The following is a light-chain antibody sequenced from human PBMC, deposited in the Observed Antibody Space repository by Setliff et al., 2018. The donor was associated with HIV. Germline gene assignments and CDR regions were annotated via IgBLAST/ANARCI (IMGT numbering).Light chain of an antibody. CDR2: QAS. Sequence: QSVLTQPASVSGSPGQSITISCTGTSGDVGRYNLVSWYQQQPGKPPKPMIYQASKRPSGVSNRFSGSKSGSTASLTISGLQAEDEADYYCCSNTGSNTYVFGTGTKVTVL. J-gene: IGLJ1*01. CDR3: CSNTGSNTYV. CDR1: SGDVGRYNL. V-gene: IGLV2-23*01.